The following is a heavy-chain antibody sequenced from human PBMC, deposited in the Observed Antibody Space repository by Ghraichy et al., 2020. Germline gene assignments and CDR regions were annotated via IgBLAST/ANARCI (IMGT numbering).Heavy chain of an antibody. V-gene: IGHV4-34*01. J-gene: IGHJ3*02. D-gene: IGHD3-16*01. CDR2: INHSGST. CDR1: GGSFSAYY. Sequence: SETLSLTCAVYGGSFSAYYGSWIRQPPGKGLEWIGEINHSGSTNYNPSRKSRVTISVDMSKNQFSLKLSSVTAVDTAVYYCATSREWGSSRWRVAFNIWGQGTLVTVSS. CDR3: ATSREWGSSRWRVAFNI.